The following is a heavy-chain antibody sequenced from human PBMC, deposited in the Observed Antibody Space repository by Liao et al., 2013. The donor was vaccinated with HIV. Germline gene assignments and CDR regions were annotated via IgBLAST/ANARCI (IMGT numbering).Heavy chain of an antibody. V-gene: IGHV4-4*07. CDR3: ARERYCRSTSCYETDAFDI. J-gene: IGHJ3*02. Sequence: VQLQESGPGLVKPSETLSLTCTVSGGSISNFYWSWIRQPAGKGLEWIGRMYTSGSTNHNPTLKSRLTMSGDTSKNQVSLKLSSVTAADTAVYYCARERYCRSTSCYETDAFDIWGQGTVVTVSS. CDR2: MYTSGST. D-gene: IGHD2-2*01. CDR1: GGSISNFY.